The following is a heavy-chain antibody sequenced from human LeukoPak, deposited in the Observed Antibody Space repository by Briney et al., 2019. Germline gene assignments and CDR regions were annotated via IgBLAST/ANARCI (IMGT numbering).Heavy chain of an antibody. V-gene: IGHV1-69*04. CDR2: IIPILGIA. J-gene: IGHJ6*03. D-gene: IGHD4-17*01. Sequence: SVKVSCKASGGTFSSYAISWVRQAPGQGLEWMGRIIPILGIANYAQKFQGRVTMTRDTSISTAYMELSRLRSDDTAVYYCASRPDYGDYGYYYYYMDVWGKGTTVTVSS. CDR3: ASRPDYGDYGYYYYYMDV. CDR1: GGTFSSYA.